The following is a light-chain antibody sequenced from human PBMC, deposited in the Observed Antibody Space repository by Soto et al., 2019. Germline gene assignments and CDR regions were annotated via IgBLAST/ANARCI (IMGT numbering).Light chain of an antibody. CDR1: SSNIGAGYD. J-gene: IGLJ1*01. CDR2: GNS. Sequence: QSVLTQPPSVSGAPGQRVTISCTGSSSNIGAGYDVHWYQQLPGTAPKLLIYGNSNRPSGVPDRFSGSKSGTSASLAITGLQAGDEADYYCQSYDSSLSVYVFGTGTKVTVL. V-gene: IGLV1-40*01. CDR3: QSYDSSLSVYV.